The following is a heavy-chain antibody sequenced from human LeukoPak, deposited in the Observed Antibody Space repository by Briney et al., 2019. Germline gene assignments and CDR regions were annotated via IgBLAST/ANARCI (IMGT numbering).Heavy chain of an antibody. Sequence: GGSLRLSCAASGFTVSTNYMSWARQAPGKGLEWVSVVYSDGKICYADAVKGRFTISKDNSRNTLYLQMNSLRAEDTAVYYCARDRSGGYLGMDVWGQGTTVTVSS. V-gene: IGHV3-53*01. CDR2: VYSDGKI. D-gene: IGHD2-15*01. CDR1: GFTVSTNY. J-gene: IGHJ6*02. CDR3: ARDRSGGYLGMDV.